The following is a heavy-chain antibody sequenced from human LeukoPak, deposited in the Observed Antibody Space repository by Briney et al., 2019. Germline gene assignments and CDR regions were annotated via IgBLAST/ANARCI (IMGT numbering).Heavy chain of an antibody. J-gene: IGHJ4*02. CDR1: GGSISSYY. Sequence: SETLSPTCTVSGGSISSYYWSWIRQPPGKGLEWIGYIYYSGSTNYNPSLKSRVTISVDTSKNQFSLKLSSVTAADTAVYYCARTSRGETTDYWGQGTLVTVSS. CDR2: IYYSGST. V-gene: IGHV4-59*12. CDR3: ARTSRGETTDY. D-gene: IGHD1/OR15-1a*01.